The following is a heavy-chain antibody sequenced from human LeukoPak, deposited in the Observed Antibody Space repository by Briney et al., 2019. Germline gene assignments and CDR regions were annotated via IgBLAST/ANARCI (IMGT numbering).Heavy chain of an antibody. CDR3: AKHPPYSSGWYYFDY. V-gene: IGHV1-69*05. D-gene: IGHD6-19*01. Sequence: GASVKVSCKASGGSFRSYAISWVRQAPGDGLEWMGGIIPLFGTANYAQKFEDRVTITTDESTTTAYMELSSLRSEDTAVYYCAKHPPYSSGWYYFDYWGQGTLVTVSA. CDR1: GGSFRSYA. CDR2: IIPLFGTA. J-gene: IGHJ4*02.